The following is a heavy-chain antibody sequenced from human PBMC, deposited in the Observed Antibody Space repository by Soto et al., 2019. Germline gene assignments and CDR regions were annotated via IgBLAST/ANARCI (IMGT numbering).Heavy chain of an antibody. CDR3: ARNLGYCSSTSCHHFDY. D-gene: IGHD2-2*01. CDR1: GFTFSSHS. Sequence: GGSLRLSCAASGFTFSSHSMNWVRQAPGKGLEWVSSISSSSSYIYYADSVKGRFTISRDNAKNSLYLQMNSLRAEDTAVYYCARNLGYCSSTSCHHFDYWGQGTLVTVSS. J-gene: IGHJ4*02. CDR2: ISSSSSYI. V-gene: IGHV3-21*01.